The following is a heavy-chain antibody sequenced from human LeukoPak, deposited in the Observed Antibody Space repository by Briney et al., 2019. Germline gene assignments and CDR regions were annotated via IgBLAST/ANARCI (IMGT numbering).Heavy chain of an antibody. J-gene: IGHJ4*02. Sequence: ASVKVSCKASGYTFTSYGISWVRQAPGQGLEWMGWISAYNGNTNYAQKLQGRATMTTDTSTSTAYMELRSLRSDDTAVYYCARLDIVATTGDYWGQGTLVTVSS. CDR3: ARLDIVATTGDY. D-gene: IGHD5-12*01. V-gene: IGHV1-18*01. CDR1: GYTFTSYG. CDR2: ISAYNGNT.